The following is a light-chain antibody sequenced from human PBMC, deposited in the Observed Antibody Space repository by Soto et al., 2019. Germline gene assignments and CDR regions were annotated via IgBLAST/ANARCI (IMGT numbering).Light chain of an antibody. CDR3: QHYGSSPPYT. V-gene: IGKV3-20*01. Sequence: EVVLTQSPGTLSLSPGERATLSCRASQSVSNNYLAWYQQKPGQAPRLLIFGSSDRATGIPDRFSGSGSGTDFTLTISSLEPEDFVVYYCQHYGSSPPYTFGQGTKLEIK. J-gene: IGKJ2*01. CDR2: GSS. CDR1: QSVSNNY.